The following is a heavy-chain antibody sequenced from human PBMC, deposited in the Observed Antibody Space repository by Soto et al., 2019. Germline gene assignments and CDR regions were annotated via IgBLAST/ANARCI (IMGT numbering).Heavy chain of an antibody. CDR1: GFTFSSYA. CDR2: ISYDGSNK. V-gene: IGHV3-30-3*01. CDR3: AREDILTGYPPKRWFDP. D-gene: IGHD3-9*01. Sequence: GGSLRLSCAASGFTFSSYAMHWVRQAPGKGLEWVAVISYDGSNKYYADSVKGRFTISRDNSKNTLYLQMNSLRAEDTAVYYCAREDILTGYPPKRWFDPWGQGTLVTVSS. J-gene: IGHJ5*02.